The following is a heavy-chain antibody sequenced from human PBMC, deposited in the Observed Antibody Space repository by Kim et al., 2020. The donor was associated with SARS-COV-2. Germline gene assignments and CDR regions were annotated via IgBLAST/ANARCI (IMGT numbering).Heavy chain of an antibody. J-gene: IGHJ4*02. CDR3: ARGFSSGYYSSHVGY. CDR2: ISSSSSYT. CDR1: GFTFSDYY. D-gene: IGHD3-22*01. V-gene: IGHV3-11*05. Sequence: GGSLRLSCAASGFTFSDYYMSWIRQAPGKGLEWVSYISSSSSYTNYADSVKGRFTISRDNAKNSLYLQMNSLRAEDTAVYYCARGFSSGYYSSHVGYWGQGTLVTVSS.